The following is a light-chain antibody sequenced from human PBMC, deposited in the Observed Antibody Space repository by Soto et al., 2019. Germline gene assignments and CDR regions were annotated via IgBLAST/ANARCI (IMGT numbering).Light chain of an antibody. CDR2: GAF. CDR3: QQYGSSGT. CDR1: QSVSSSY. V-gene: IGKV3-20*01. Sequence: EIVMTQSPATLSVSPGERATLSCRASQSVSSSYLAWYQQKPGQAPSLLIYGAFSRATGIPDRVSGSGSGTDFTLTISRLEPEDFAVYYCQQYGSSGTFGQGTKVDIK. J-gene: IGKJ1*01.